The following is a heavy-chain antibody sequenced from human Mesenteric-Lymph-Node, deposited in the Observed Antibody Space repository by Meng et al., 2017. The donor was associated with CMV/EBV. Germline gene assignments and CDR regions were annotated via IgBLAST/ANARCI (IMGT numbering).Heavy chain of an antibody. D-gene: IGHD3-3*01. V-gene: IGHV3-53*05. CDR2: IYAGGKT. J-gene: IGHJ4*02. CDR1: GFNVTYNY. Sequence: GESLKISCAASGFNVTYNYMAWVRQAPGKGLEWVSVIYAGGKTYYADSVKGRFTISRDISMNAVYLQMNSLRADDTAVYYCARSLRRLAEYYDFWSGYLSWGQGTLVTVSS. CDR3: ARSLRRLAEYYDFWSGYLS.